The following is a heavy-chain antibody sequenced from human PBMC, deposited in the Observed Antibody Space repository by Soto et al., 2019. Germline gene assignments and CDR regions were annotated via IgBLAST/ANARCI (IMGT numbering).Heavy chain of an antibody. CDR3: ARDQSTIFWGADY. D-gene: IGHD3-9*01. V-gene: IGHV1-3*01. J-gene: IGHJ4*02. CDR2: INAGNGNT. CDR1: GDAFTSYS. Sequence: GASAKVSWKASGDAFTSYSMRWVRHSPGQRLEWMGWINAGNGNTKYSQKFQGRVTITRDTSASTAYMELSSLRSEDTAVYYCARDQSTIFWGADYWGQGPLVTVSS.